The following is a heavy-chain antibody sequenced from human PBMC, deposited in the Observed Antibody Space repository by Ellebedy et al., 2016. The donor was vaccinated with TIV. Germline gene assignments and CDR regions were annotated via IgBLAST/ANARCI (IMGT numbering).Heavy chain of an antibody. CDR3: ARRMVRGVIIVDYFDY. CDR1: GYSFTSYW. V-gene: IGHV5-51*01. J-gene: IGHJ4*02. D-gene: IGHD3-10*01. Sequence: GESLKISCKGSGYSFTSYWIGWVRQMPGKGLEWMGIIYPGDSDTRYSPSFQGQVTISADKSISTAYLQCSSLKASDTAMYYCARRMVRGVIIVDYFDYWGQGTLVTVSS. CDR2: IYPGDSDT.